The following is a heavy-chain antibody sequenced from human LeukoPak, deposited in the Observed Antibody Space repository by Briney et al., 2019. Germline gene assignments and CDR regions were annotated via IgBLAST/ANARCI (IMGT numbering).Heavy chain of an antibody. CDR3: ARVRAPVAYFDY. J-gene: IGHJ4*02. D-gene: IGHD2-15*01. Sequence: GGSLRLSCAASGFTFSSYTMNWVRQPPGKGLEWVSNIGTSSTTIYYVDSVKGRFTISRDNAKNTLYLQMNSLRAEDTAVYYCARVRAPVAYFDYWGQGTLVTVSS. V-gene: IGHV3-48*04. CDR1: GFTFSSYT. CDR2: IGTSSTTI.